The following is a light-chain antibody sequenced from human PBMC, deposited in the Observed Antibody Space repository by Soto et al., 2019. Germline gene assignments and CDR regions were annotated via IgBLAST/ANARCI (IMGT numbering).Light chain of an antibody. CDR1: QSVSSSY. V-gene: IGKV3-20*01. CDR3: QQYGSFST. J-gene: IGKJ1*01. CDR2: GAS. Sequence: EIVLTQSPGTLSLSPGERATLSCRASQSVSSSYLAWYQQKPGQAPRLLIYGASSRATGIPDRFSGSGSGTDFTLTISRLEPEDFAVYYCQQYGSFSTFGQGTKVEI.